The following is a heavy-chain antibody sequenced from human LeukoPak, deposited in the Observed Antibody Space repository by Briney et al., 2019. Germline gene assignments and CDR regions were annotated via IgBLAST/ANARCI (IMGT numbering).Heavy chain of an antibody. CDR1: GFPFNTYI. CDR3: VRSMFVDP. D-gene: IGHD3-10*02. CDR2: ISSSSSPI. V-gene: IGHV3-48*02. J-gene: IGHJ5*02. Sequence: TGGSLRLSCAASGFPFNTYIMNWVRQAPGKGLEWVSYISSSSSPIYYADSVRGRFTISRDNAKNSVYLEMNSLRDEDTAVYYCVRSMFVDPWGQGTMVTVPS.